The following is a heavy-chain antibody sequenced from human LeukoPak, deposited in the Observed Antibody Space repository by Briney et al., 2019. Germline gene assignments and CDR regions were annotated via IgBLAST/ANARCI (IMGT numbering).Heavy chain of an antibody. CDR3: ARDDGATTYY. V-gene: IGHV1-69*04. CDR1: GGTLSTYT. CDR2: IIPILGIA. Sequence: SVSVSCTASGGTLSTYTISWGRQSPGQRVEWLGRIIPILGIANYAQKFQGRVTITADKSTSTAYMELSSLRSEDTAVYYCARDDGATTYYWGQGTLVTVSS. D-gene: IGHD1-26*01. J-gene: IGHJ4*02.